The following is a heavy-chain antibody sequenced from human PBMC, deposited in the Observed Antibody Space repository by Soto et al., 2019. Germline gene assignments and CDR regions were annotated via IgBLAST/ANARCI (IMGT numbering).Heavy chain of an antibody. D-gene: IGHD6-19*01. V-gene: IGHV1-3*01. Sequence: QVQLVQSGAEVKKPGASVKVSCKASGYTFTSYAMHWVRQAPGQRLEWMGWINAGNGNTKYSQKFQGRVTITRDTSASTAYMELSTRRSEDTAVYYCARVSGIAVAAVWGQGTLVTVSS. CDR1: GYTFTSYA. CDR2: INAGNGNT. CDR3: ARVSGIAVAAV. J-gene: IGHJ4*02.